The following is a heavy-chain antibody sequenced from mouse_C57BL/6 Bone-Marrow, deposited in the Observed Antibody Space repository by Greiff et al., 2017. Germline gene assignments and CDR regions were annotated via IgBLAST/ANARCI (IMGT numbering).Heavy chain of an antibody. J-gene: IGHJ4*01. Sequence: QVHVKQPGTELVKPGASVKLSCKASGYTFTSYWMHWVKQRPGQGLEWIGNINPSNGGTNYNEKFKSKATLTVDKSSSTAYMQLSSLTSEDSAVYYCASSNWGPYAMDYWGQGTSVTVSS. CDR2: INPSNGGT. D-gene: IGHD4-1*01. CDR1: GYTFTSYW. CDR3: ASSNWGPYAMDY. V-gene: IGHV1-53*01.